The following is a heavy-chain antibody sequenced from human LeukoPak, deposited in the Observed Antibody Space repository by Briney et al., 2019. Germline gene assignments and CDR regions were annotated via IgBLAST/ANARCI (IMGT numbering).Heavy chain of an antibody. CDR2: IFNSGTT. J-gene: IGHJ4*02. CDR1: GGSISSSYW. V-gene: IGHV4-4*02. Sequence: PSETLSLTCAVSGGSISSSYWWTWVRQPPGKGLEWIGNIFNSGTTHYSPSLKSRVTISVDTSKNQFSLKLSSVTAADTAVYYCARRSGWWFYFDYWGQGTLVTVSS. CDR3: ARRSGWWFYFDY. D-gene: IGHD6-19*01.